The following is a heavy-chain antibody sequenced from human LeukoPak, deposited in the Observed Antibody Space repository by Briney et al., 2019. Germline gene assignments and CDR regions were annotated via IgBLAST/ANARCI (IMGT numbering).Heavy chain of an antibody. CDR2: IYYNERS. J-gene: IGHJ4*02. CDR1: GGSISSYY. V-gene: IGHV4-59*12. CDR3: ARSPQHFDRLLDGDSHYFFDS. Sequence: SETLSLTCTVSGGSISSYYWSWIRQPPGKGLEWIGYIYYNERSNYNPSLRGRVTISIDTSKNQFSLKLNSVIAADSAVYYCARSPQHFDRLLDGDSHYFFDSWGQGTLVTVFS. D-gene: IGHD3-9*01.